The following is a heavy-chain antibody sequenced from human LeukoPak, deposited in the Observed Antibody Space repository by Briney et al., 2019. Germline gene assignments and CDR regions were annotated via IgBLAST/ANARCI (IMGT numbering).Heavy chain of an antibody. CDR2: IFPSGGEI. Sequence: GGSLRLSCAASGFTFSTFAMIWVRQPPGKGLEWVSSIFPSGGEIHYADSVRGRFTISRDNSKSTLSLQMNSLRTEDTAVYYCANHFYDSIGEATFDYWGQGTLVTVSS. CDR1: GFTFSTFA. D-gene: IGHD3-22*01. V-gene: IGHV3-23*01. J-gene: IGHJ4*02. CDR3: ANHFYDSIGEATFDY.